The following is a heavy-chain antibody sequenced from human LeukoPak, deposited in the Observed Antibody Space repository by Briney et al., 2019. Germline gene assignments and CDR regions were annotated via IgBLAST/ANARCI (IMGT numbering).Heavy chain of an antibody. Sequence: PGGSLRLSCAASGFTFSSYGMHWVRQAPGKGLEWVAFIRYDGSNKYYADSVKGRFTISRDNSKNTLYLQMNSLRAEDTAVYYCAKDVYGRGGRDTAVDYWGQGTLVTVSS. D-gene: IGHD5-18*01. J-gene: IGHJ4*02. CDR3: AKDVYGRGGRDTAVDY. CDR2: IRYDGSNK. V-gene: IGHV3-30*02. CDR1: GFTFSSYG.